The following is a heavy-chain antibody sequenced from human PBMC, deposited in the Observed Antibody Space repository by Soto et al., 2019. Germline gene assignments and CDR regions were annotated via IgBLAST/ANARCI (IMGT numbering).Heavy chain of an antibody. Sequence: SQTLSLTCAISGDSVSSNSAVWIWIRQSPSRGIEWLGRAYYRSKWYNDYAVSVKRRITMNPDTSKNQFSLQLNSVTPEDTAVFYCATGHSSRSRSGMDLWRPAPPVTVSS. CDR3: ATGHSSRSRSGMDL. V-gene: IGHV6-1*01. CDR2: AYYRSKWYN. CDR1: GDSVSSNSAV. D-gene: IGHD5-18*01. J-gene: IGHJ6*02.